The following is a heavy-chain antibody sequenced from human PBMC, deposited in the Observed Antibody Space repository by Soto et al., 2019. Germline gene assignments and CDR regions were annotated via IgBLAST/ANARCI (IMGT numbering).Heavy chain of an antibody. D-gene: IGHD3-10*01. CDR2: IYRSGST. V-gene: IGHV4-30-2*01. CDR3: ARGKTNYFFDL. CDR1: GGSISRGDFS. Sequence: PSETLSLTCVVSGGSISRGDFSWTWIRQPPGKGLEWVGYIYRSGSTYYNPSLKSPVSISLDKSENQFSLNLTSVTAADTAVYYCARGKTNYFFDLWGQGHLVTVS. J-gene: IGHJ4*02.